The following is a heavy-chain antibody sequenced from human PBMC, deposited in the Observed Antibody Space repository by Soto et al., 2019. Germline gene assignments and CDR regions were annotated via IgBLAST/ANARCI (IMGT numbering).Heavy chain of an antibody. Sequence: GASVKVSCKASGYTFTSYYMHWVRQAPGQGLEWMGIINPSGGSTSYAQKFQGRVTMTRDTSTSTVYMELSSLRSEDTVVYYCSRDQTGGHFDYWGRGTLVTVSS. CDR3: SRDQTGGHFDY. CDR1: GYTFTSYY. V-gene: IGHV1-46*01. CDR2: INPSGGST. J-gene: IGHJ4*02. D-gene: IGHD1-1*01.